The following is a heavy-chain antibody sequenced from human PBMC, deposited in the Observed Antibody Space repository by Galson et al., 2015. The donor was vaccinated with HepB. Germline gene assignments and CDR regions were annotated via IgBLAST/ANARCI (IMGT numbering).Heavy chain of an antibody. CDR2: ISWNSGVM. CDR1: GFTFDDYA. Sequence: SLRLACAASGFTFDDYAMHWVRQAPGKGLEWVSGISWNSGVMAYADSVKGRFPISRDNGKNSLYLQMTSLRADDTALYYCAKGSIVGANAFDFWGQGTMVTVSS. V-gene: IGHV3-9*01. CDR3: AKGSIVGANAFDF. J-gene: IGHJ3*01. D-gene: IGHD1-26*01.